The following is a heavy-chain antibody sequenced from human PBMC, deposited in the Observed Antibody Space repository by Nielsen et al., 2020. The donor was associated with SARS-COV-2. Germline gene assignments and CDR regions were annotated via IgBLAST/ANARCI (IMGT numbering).Heavy chain of an antibody. CDR1: GFTFSSYW. CDR3: ATHGGYSSSWPLDY. J-gene: IGHJ4*02. Sequence: GESLKISCAASGFTFSSYWMSWVRQAPGKGLEWVANIKQDGSEKYYVDSVKGRFTISRDNSKNTLYLQMNSLRAEDTAVYYCATHGGYSSSWPLDYWGQGTLVTVSS. CDR2: IKQDGSEK. D-gene: IGHD6-13*01. V-gene: IGHV3-7*01.